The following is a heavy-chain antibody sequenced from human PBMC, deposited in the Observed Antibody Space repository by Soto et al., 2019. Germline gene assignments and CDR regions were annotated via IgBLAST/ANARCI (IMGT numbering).Heavy chain of an antibody. V-gene: IGHV1-3*01. J-gene: IGHJ4*02. CDR1: GYTXTSYA. Sequence: ASVKVXCKASGYTXTSYAMHWVRQAPGQRLEWMGWINAGNGNTKYSQKFQGRVTITRDTSASTAYMELSSLRSEDTAVYYCATWCSGGSCYFDYWGQGTLVTVSS. D-gene: IGHD2-15*01. CDR3: ATWCSGGSCYFDY. CDR2: INAGNGNT.